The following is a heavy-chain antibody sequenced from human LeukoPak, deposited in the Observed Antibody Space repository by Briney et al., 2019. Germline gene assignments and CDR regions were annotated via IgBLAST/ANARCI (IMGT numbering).Heavy chain of an antibody. D-gene: IGHD1-26*01. J-gene: IGHJ5*02. V-gene: IGHV1-18*01. CDR1: GYTFTSYG. Sequence: GASVKVSCKASGYTFTSYGISWVRQAPGQGLEWMGWISAYNGNTAYAQKLQGRVTLTTDTSTSTAYMELRSLRSDDTAVYYCARGPKWELLLFWSLDPWGQGTLVTVSS. CDR3: ARGPKWELLLFWSLDP. CDR2: ISAYNGNT.